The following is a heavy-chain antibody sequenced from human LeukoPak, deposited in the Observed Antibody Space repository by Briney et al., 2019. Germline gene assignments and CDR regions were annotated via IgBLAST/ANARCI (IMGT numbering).Heavy chain of an antibody. D-gene: IGHD2-15*01. CDR2: IGSSSDTV. J-gene: IGHJ4*02. CDR1: GFTFSDYS. Sequence: GGSLRLSCAASGFTFSDYSMNWVRQSPGKGLEWVSYIGSSSDTVYYADSVKGRFTISRDNGKNSLYFQMNSLRVEDTAVYYCAREYCSGGTCYSDYWGQGTRVTVSP. CDR3: AREYCSGGTCYSDY. V-gene: IGHV3-48*01.